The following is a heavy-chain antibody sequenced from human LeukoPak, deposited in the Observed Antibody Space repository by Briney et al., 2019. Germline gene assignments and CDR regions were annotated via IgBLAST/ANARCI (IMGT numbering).Heavy chain of an antibody. CDR2: ISGSNNE. V-gene: IGHV3-69-1*01. J-gene: IGHJ5*02. Sequence: GSLRLSCAASGFTSRTSTMNWVRQAPGKGLEWVSSISGSNNEYYADSVKGRFTISRDTAKNSLYLQMNSLRAEDTAVYHCVRIPNNANFPNWFDPWGQGTLVTVSS. CDR1: GFTSRTST. CDR3: VRIPNNANFPNWFDP. D-gene: IGHD4/OR15-4a*01.